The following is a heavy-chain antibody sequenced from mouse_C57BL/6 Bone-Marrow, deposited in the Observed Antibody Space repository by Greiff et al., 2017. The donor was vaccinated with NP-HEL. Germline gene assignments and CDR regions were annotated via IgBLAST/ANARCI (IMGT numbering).Heavy chain of an antibody. CDR1: GYAFSSYW. CDR2: IYPGDGDT. Sequence: VQLQQSGAELVKPGASVKISCKASGYAFSSYWMNWVKQRPGKGLEWIGQIYPGDGDTNYNGKFKGKATLTADKSSSTAYMQLSSLTSEDSAVYFCARWGFYYYGSKDYWGQGTLVTVSA. CDR3: ARWGFYYYGSKDY. J-gene: IGHJ3*01. D-gene: IGHD1-1*01. V-gene: IGHV1-80*01.